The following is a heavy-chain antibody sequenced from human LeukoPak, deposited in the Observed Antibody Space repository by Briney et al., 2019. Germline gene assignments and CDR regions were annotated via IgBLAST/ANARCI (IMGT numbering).Heavy chain of an antibody. J-gene: IGHJ6*03. Sequence: SETLSLTCAVYGGSFSGYYWSWIRQSPGKGLEWIGETYHSGSTNYNSSLKSRVTISLDTSKNQFSLKLRSVTAADTAVYYCARGRRIVVVLGATRTHRDYYMDVWGKGTTVTVSS. V-gene: IGHV4-34*01. CDR1: GGSFSGYY. CDR3: ARGRRIVVVLGATRTHRDYYMDV. CDR2: TYHSGST. D-gene: IGHD2-15*01.